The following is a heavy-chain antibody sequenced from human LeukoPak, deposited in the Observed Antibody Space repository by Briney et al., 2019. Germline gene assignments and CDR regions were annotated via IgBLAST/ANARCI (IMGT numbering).Heavy chain of an antibody. D-gene: IGHD3-22*01. CDR2: ISSSSSTI. CDR3: ARDLRYDSGRGFDY. CDR1: GFTFSNYN. Sequence: GGSLRLSCAASGFTFSNYNMNWVRQAPGKGLEWVSYISSSSSTIYYADSVKGRFTISRDNAKNSLYLQMNSLRAEDTAVYYCARDLRYDSGRGFDYWGQGTLVTVSS. V-gene: IGHV3-48*04. J-gene: IGHJ4*02.